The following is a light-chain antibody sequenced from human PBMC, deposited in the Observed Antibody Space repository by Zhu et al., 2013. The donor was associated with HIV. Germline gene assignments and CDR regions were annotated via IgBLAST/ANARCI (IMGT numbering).Light chain of an antibody. CDR3: QQSYSIPFT. Sequence: DIQLTQSPSFLSASIGDRVTITCRASQVINTYLAWYQHEPGKAPRLLIYAASTLESGVPPRFSASGSGTDFTLTISSLQPEDFATYYCQQSYSIPFTFGPGTKVDIK. CDR2: AAS. CDR1: QVINTY. V-gene: IGKV1-39*01. J-gene: IGKJ3*01.